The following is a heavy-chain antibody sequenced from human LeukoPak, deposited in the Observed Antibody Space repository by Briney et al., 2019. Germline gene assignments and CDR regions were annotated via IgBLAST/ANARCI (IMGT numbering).Heavy chain of an antibody. CDR1: GFTFDDYA. V-gene: IGHV3-9*01. D-gene: IGHD6-19*01. CDR2: ISWNSGSI. Sequence: GGSLRLSCAASGFTFDDYAMHWVRQAPGKGLEWVSGISWNSGSIGYADSVKGRFTISRDNAKNSLYLRMDSLRAEDTAVYYCATGYSSGWYFYFQYWGQGTLVTVSS. CDR3: ATGYSSGWYFYFQY. J-gene: IGHJ1*01.